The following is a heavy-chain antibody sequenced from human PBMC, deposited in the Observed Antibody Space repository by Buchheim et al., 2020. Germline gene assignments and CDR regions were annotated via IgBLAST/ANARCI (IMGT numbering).Heavy chain of an antibody. D-gene: IGHD7-27*01. CDR3: ATWAFYHGVDV. Sequence: EVQLVDSGGGLVQPGGSLRLSCAASGFTFSTYSMHWVRQVPGRGLVWLSQIQSGSAVTEYADSVRGRFTISRDNTKNTLYLQMDSLRDDDTAVYFCATWAFYHGVDVWGQGT. J-gene: IGHJ6*02. CDR2: IQSGSAVT. CDR1: GFTFSTYS. V-gene: IGHV3-74*02.